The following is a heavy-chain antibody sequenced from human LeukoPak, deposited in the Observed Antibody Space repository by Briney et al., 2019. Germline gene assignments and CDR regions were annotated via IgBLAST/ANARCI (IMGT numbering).Heavy chain of an antibody. V-gene: IGHV4-59*01. J-gene: IGHJ4*02. D-gene: IGHD6-13*01. CDR3: ASGIAAALLDY. CDR2: IYYSGST. CDR1: GGSISSYY. Sequence: SETLSLTCTVSGGSISSYYWSWIRQPPGKGLEWIGYIYYSGSTNYNPSLKSRVTISVDTSKNQFSLKLSSVTAADTAAYYCASGIAAALLDYWGRGTLVTVSS.